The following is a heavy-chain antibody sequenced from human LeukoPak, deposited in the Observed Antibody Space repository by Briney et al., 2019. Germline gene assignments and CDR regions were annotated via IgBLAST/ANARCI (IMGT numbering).Heavy chain of an antibody. V-gene: IGHV3-21*01. J-gene: IGHJ3*02. CDR2: ISNSSSYI. CDR1: GYTFSSYS. D-gene: IGHD3-10*01. CDR3: ARGRITMVRPAHAFDI. Sequence: GVALRLSCAASGYTFSSYSMNWVRQAPGKGLEWVSSISNSSSYIYYADSVKGRFTISRDNAKNSLYLQMNSLRAEDTAVYYCARGRITMVRPAHAFDIWGQGTMVTVSS.